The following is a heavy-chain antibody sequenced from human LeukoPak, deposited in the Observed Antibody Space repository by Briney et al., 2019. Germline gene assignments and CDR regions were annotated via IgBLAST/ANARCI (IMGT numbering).Heavy chain of an antibody. CDR1: GGSLSNYY. D-gene: IGHD6-19*01. Sequence: SETLSLTCTVSGGSLSNYYWSWIRLPPGKGLEWIGYIYYSGSTNYNPSLKSRVTISVDTSKNQFSLKLSSVTAADTAVYYCARAIAVAGGLYFQHWGQGTLVTVSS. V-gene: IGHV4-59*01. CDR3: ARAIAVAGGLYFQH. CDR2: IYYSGST. J-gene: IGHJ1*01.